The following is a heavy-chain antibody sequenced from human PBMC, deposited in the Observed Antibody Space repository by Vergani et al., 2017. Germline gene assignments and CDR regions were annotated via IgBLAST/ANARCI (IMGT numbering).Heavy chain of an antibody. CDR2: IHTGGST. CDR1: GESIRSGSHY. D-gene: IGHD2-15*01. CDR3: ARSRPYCTSGSCTAI. V-gene: IGHV4-61*02. J-gene: IGHJ4*02. Sequence: QVKLQESGPGLLKPSQTLSLICTVSGESIRSGSHYWSWIRQPAGKGPEWIGHIHTGGSTDLNPSFKRRVAISVDTSKSQFSLKLNSVTVADTAVYYCARSRPYCTSGSCTAIWGQGTLVTVSS.